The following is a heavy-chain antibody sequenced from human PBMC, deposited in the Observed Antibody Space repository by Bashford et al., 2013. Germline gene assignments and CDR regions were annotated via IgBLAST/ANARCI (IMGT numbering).Heavy chain of an antibody. CDR1: RYTFTGYY. CDR2: IDPDSGDT. CDR3: SIDSSPDSGWIRLDP. D-gene: IGHD6-19*01. J-gene: IGHJ5*02. V-gene: IGHV1-2*02. Sequence: VASVKVSCKALRYTFTGYYXNWMRQAPGQGLEWMGWIDPDSGDTSSALKFEGRVTLTRDPFIKKFYMELKSLRSDDTAVYYCSIDSSPDSGWIRLDPWGQGTLVTVSS.